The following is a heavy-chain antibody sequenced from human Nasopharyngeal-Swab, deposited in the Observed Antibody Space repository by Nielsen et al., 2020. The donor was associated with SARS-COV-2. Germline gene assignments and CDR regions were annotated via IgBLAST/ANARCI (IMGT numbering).Heavy chain of an antibody. J-gene: IGHJ4*02. Sequence: SETLSLTCTVSGGSISSYYWSWIRQPPGKGLGWIGYIYYSGSTNYNPSLKSRVTISVDTSKNQFSLKLSSVTAADTAVYYCARASDYGGNYESFDYWGQGTLVTVSS. CDR2: IYYSGST. D-gene: IGHD4-23*01. V-gene: IGHV4-59*01. CDR1: GGSISSYY. CDR3: ARASDYGGNYESFDY.